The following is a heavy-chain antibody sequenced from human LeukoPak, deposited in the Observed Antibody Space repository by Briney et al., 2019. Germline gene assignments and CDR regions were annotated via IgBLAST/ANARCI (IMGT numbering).Heavy chain of an antibody. CDR2: ISWDGGST. Sequence: PGGSLRLSCAASGFTFDDYAMHWVRQAPGKGLEWVSLISWDGGSTYYADSVKGRFTISRDNSKNSLYLQMNSLRAEDTALYYCAKANSPYYYDSSGYSFDYWGQGTLVTVSS. V-gene: IGHV3-43D*03. D-gene: IGHD3-22*01. CDR3: AKANSPYYYDSSGYSFDY. J-gene: IGHJ4*02. CDR1: GFTFDDYA.